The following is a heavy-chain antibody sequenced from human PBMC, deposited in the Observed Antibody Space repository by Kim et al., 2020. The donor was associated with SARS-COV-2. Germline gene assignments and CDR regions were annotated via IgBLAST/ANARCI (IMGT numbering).Heavy chain of an antibody. J-gene: IGHJ4*02. V-gene: IGHV3-23*01. CDR3: AKGPYYDILTGFDY. Sequence: ADSGKGRFTIARDNSKTTLYLQMNSLRAEDTAVYYCAKGPYYDILTGFDYWGQGTLVTVSS. D-gene: IGHD3-9*01.